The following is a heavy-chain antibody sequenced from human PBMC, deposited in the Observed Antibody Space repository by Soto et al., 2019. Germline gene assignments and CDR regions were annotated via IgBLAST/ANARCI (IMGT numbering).Heavy chain of an antibody. CDR2: IIPIFPTP. CDR3: ARARDRLQLDENYYYIMDV. D-gene: IGHD4-4*01. Sequence: QVQLVQSGAEVKKPGSSVKLSCKASGGTFRSSAISWVRQAPGQGLEWMGGIIPIFPTPDYAQKCQERVTITADDYASTAYLELSSLTSEDTAVYYCARARDRLQLDENYYYIMDVWGQGTTVTVSS. V-gene: IGHV1-69*12. J-gene: IGHJ6*02. CDR1: GGTFRSSA.